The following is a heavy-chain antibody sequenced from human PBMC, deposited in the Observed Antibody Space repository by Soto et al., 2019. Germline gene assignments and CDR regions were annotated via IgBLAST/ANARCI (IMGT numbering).Heavy chain of an antibody. CDR1: GYSFTSYW. CDR2: IYPGDSDT. J-gene: IGHJ5*02. CDR3: ARSPNLPAAIRGWFDP. D-gene: IGHD2-2*01. Sequence: GESLKISCKGSGYSFTSYWIGWVRQMPGKGLEWMGIIYPGDSDTRYSPSFQGQGTISADKSISTAYLQWSSLKASDTAMYYCARSPNLPAAIRGWFDPWGQGTLVTVSS. V-gene: IGHV5-51*01.